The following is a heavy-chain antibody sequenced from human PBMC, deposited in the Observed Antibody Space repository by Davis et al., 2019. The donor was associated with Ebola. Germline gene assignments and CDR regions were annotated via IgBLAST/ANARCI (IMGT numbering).Heavy chain of an antibody. J-gene: IGHJ4*02. Sequence: GESLKISCAASGFTFSSYAMTWVRQAPGKGLEWVSAISGSGGSTYYADSVKGRFTISRDNAKNSLFLQMNSLRAEDTAVYYCTTGHYSSSRGYWGQGTLVTVSS. CDR3: TTGHYSSSRGY. V-gene: IGHV3-23*01. CDR2: ISGSGGST. CDR1: GFTFSSYA. D-gene: IGHD6-6*01.